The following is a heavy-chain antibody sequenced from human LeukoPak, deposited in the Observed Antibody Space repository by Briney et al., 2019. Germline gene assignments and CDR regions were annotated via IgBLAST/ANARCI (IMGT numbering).Heavy chain of an antibody. J-gene: IGHJ4*02. Sequence: GGSLRLSCAASGFTFSSYWMHWVRQAPGKGLVWVSRINSDGSSTSYADSVKGRFTISRDNAKNTLYLQMNSLRAEDTAVYYCASLLIFDYGDYVFDYWGQGTLVTVSS. CDR1: GFTFSSYW. CDR2: INSDGSST. V-gene: IGHV3-74*01. CDR3: ASLLIFDYGDYVFDY. D-gene: IGHD4-17*01.